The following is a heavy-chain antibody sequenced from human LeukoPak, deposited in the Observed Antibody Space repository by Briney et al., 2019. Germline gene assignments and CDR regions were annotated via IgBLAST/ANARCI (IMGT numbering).Heavy chain of an antibody. CDR2: ISYDGSNK. Sequence: PGRSLRLSCAASGFTFSSYAMHWVRQAPGKGLEWVAVISYDGSNKYYADSVKGRFTISRDNSKNTLYLQMNSLRAEDTAVYHCARESYGYSSGWPFDYWGQGTLVTVSS. V-gene: IGHV3-30-3*01. D-gene: IGHD6-19*01. J-gene: IGHJ4*02. CDR1: GFTFSSYA. CDR3: ARESYGYSSGWPFDY.